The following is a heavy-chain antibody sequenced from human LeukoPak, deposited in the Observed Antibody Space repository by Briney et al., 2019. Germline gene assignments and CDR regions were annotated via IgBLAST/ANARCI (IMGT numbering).Heavy chain of an antibody. Sequence: SETLSLTCTVSGGSISSGSYYWSWIRQPAGKGLEWIGRIYTSGSTNYNPSLKSQVTISVDTSKNQFSLKLSSVTAADTAVYYCARGGHYYDSSGYGFDYWGQGTLVTVSS. V-gene: IGHV4-61*02. CDR1: GGSISSGSYY. CDR3: ARGGHYYDSSGYGFDY. CDR2: IYTSGST. J-gene: IGHJ4*02. D-gene: IGHD3-22*01.